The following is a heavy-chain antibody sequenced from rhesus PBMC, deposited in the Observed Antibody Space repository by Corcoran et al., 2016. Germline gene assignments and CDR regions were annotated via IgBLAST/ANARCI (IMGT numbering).Heavy chain of an antibody. CDR2: ISPYNGIK. D-gene: IGHD2-21*01. CDR3: TSGGYCTGSGCYGLDS. V-gene: IGHV1-180*01. Sequence: QVQLVQSGAEIKQPGASVKLSCKASGYTFTSYYMHWVRQAPGQGLEWIGLISPYNGIKGYAQHVQGRVTRTTDTSTSTGYMELSSLRSEDTAVYYCTSGGYCTGSGCYGLDSWGQGVVVTVSS. CDR1: GYTFTSYY. J-gene: IGHJ6*01.